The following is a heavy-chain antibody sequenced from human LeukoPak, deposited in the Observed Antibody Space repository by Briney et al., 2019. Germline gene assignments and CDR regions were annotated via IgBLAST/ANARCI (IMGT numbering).Heavy chain of an antibody. J-gene: IGHJ4*02. D-gene: IGHD2-21*02. Sequence: ASVNVSFKASGYTFTIYGISWVRQAPGQGLEWMGWISAYNGNTNYAQKPQGRVTMTTDTSTSTAYMELRSLRSDDTAVYYCARVLTAIDDYLDYWGQGTLVTVSS. CDR3: ARVLTAIDDYLDY. CDR1: GYTFTIYG. CDR2: ISAYNGNT. V-gene: IGHV1-18*01.